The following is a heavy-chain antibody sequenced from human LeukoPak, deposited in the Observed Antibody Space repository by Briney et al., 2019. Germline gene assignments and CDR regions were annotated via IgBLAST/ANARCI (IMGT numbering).Heavy chain of an antibody. J-gene: IGHJ6*03. CDR1: GYTFTSYG. V-gene: IGHV1-18*01. CDR2: SSAYNGNT. CDR3: ARVDIVVVPAAIYYYMDV. D-gene: IGHD2-2*01. Sequence: GASVKVPYKASGYTFTSYGISWVRQAPGQGLEWMGWSSAYNGNTNYAQKPQGRVTITTDTSTSPAYMELRSLRSDDTAVYYCARVDIVVVPAAIYYYMDVWGKGTTVTVSS.